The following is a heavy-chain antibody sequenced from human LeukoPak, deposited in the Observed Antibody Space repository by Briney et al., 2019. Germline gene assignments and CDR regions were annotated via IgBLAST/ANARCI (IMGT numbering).Heavy chain of an antibody. CDR1: GFTFSSYG. D-gene: IGHD6-19*01. Sequence: PGGSLRLSCAASGFTFSSYGMHWVRQAPGKGLEWVAVIWYDGSNKYYADSVKGRFTISRDNSKNTLYLQMNSLRAEDTAVYYCARDPPGKIDSSGSLGLDYWGQGTLVTVSS. CDR3: ARDPPGKIDSSGSLGLDY. V-gene: IGHV3-33*01. J-gene: IGHJ4*02. CDR2: IWYDGSNK.